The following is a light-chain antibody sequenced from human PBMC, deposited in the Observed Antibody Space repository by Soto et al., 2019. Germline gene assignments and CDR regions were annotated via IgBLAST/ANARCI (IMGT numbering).Light chain of an antibody. V-gene: IGKV1-39*01. CDR2: AAS. CDR3: QQSYSTPIN. Sequence: IQMTQSPSYRSTSVVDGVNITFRASQSISSYLNWYQQKPGKAPKLLIYAASSLQSGVPSRFSGSGSGTDFTLTISSLQPEDFATYYCQQSYSTPINFGQGTRLEIK. CDR1: QSISSY. J-gene: IGKJ5*01.